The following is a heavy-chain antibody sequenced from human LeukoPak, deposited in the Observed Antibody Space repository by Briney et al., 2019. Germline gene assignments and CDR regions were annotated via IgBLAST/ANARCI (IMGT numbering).Heavy chain of an antibody. Sequence: GASVKVSCKASGYTFTSYDINWVRQATGQGLEWMGWINPNSGGTNYAQKFQGRVTMTRDTSISTAYMELSRLRSDDTAVYYCARHVNSGWYDYWGQGTQVTVSS. J-gene: IGHJ4*02. CDR2: INPNSGGT. V-gene: IGHV1-2*02. D-gene: IGHD6-19*01. CDR1: GYTFTSYD. CDR3: ARHVNSGWYDY.